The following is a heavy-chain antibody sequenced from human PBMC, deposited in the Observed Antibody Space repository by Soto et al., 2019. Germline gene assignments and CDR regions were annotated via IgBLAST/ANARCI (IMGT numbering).Heavy chain of an antibody. V-gene: IGHV2-5*02. CDR2: ICWDDDK. D-gene: IGHD3-16*01. CDR1: GFSLSTSSVG. Sequence: ITLKESGPMLVKPTQTLTLTCTFSGFSLSTSSVGVGWIRQPPGKALEWLALICWDDDKRYSPSLQSRLTITKDTSKNQVVLTMTNMDPVDTGTYYCGYVYHDWGRWGAWGQGTLVTVSS. CDR3: GYVYHDWGRWGA. J-gene: IGHJ5*02.